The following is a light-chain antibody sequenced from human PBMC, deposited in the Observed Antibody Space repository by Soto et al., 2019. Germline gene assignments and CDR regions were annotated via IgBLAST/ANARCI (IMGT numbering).Light chain of an antibody. Sequence: EIVLTQSPATLSLSPGERAILSCRASQSVGSYLAWYQQKPGQAPRLLIYEASNRATGIPARFSGSGSGTEFTLTISSLEPEDFAVYFCQQRSNWPRGTFGQGTKVEIK. CDR2: EAS. J-gene: IGKJ2*02. CDR3: QQRSNWPRGT. CDR1: QSVGSY. V-gene: IGKV3-11*01.